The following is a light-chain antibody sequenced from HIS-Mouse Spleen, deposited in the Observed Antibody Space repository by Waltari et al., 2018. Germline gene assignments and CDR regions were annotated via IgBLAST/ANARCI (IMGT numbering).Light chain of an antibody. V-gene: IGKV3-11*01. CDR3: QQRSNWWT. CDR1: QSVSSY. CDR2: DAS. J-gene: IGKJ1*01. Sequence: EIVLTQSPATLSFSPGERATLSCRASQSVSSYLAWYQQKPGQAPRLLTYDASNRATGIPARFSGSGSGTDFTLTISSLEPEDFAVYYCQQRSNWWTFGQGTKVEIK.